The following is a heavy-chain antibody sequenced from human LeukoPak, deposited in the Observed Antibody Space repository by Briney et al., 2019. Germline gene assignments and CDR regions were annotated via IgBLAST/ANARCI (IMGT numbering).Heavy chain of an antibody. CDR1: GYTFTGYY. D-gene: IGHD6-13*01. CDR2: INPNSGGT. J-gene: IGHJ5*02. V-gene: IGHV1-2*02. CDR3: ARGGAAAGTFVNWFDP. Sequence: GASVKVSCKASGYTFTGYYMHWVRQAPGQGLEWMGWINPNSGGTNYAQKFQGRVTMTRDTSISTAYMELSRLRSDDTAVYYCARGGAAAGTFVNWFDPWGQGTLVTVSS.